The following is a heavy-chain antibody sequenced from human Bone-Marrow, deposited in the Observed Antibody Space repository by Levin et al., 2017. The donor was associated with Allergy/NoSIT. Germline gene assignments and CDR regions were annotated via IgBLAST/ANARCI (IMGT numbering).Heavy chain of an antibody. CDR3: ARSSPGSSGPNYFYYYGMDV. V-gene: IGHV4-38-2*01. Sequence: PSETLSLTCAVSGSSISSGYYWGWIRQAPGKGLEWIGSIYHSGSTYYNPSLKSRVTISVDTSKNQFSLKLSSVTAADTAVYYCARSSPGSSGPNYFYYYGMDVWGQGSTVTVSS. CDR1: GSSISSGYY. CDR2: IYHSGST. D-gene: IGHD6-6*01. J-gene: IGHJ6*02.